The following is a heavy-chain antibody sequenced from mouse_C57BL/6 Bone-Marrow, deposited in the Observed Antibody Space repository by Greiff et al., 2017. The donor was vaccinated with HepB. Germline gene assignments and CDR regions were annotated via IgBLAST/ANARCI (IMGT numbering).Heavy chain of an antibody. D-gene: IGHD4-1*01. Sequence: QVQLQQSGAELARPGASVKLSCKASGYTFTSYGISWVKQSTGQGLEWIGEIYPRSGNTYYNEKFKGKATRTADKSSSTAYMELRSLTSEDSAVYFCARELGRGYWGQGTTLTVSS. V-gene: IGHV1-81*01. CDR3: ARELGRGY. CDR1: GYTFTSYG. CDR2: IYPRSGNT. J-gene: IGHJ2*01.